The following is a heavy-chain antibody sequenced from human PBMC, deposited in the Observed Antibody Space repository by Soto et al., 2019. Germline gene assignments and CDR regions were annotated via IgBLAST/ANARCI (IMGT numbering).Heavy chain of an antibody. CDR3: ARGEDCSSTSCYDYYYYGMDV. V-gene: IGHV4-34*01. D-gene: IGHD2-2*01. CDR2: INHSGST. CDR1: GGSFSGYY. Sequence: SETLSLTCAVYGGSFSGYYWSWIRQPPGKGLEWIGEINHSGSTNYNPSLKSRVTISVDTSKDQFSLKLSSVTAADTAVYYCARGEDCSSTSCYDYYYYGMDVWGQGTTVTVSS. J-gene: IGHJ6*02.